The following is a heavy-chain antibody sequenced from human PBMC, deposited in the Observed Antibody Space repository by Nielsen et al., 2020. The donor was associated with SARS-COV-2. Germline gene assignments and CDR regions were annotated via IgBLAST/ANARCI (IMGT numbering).Heavy chain of an antibody. CDR2: INSDGSST. D-gene: IGHD3-3*01. J-gene: IGHJ4*02. Sequence: GGSLRLSCAASGFTFSSYWMHWVRHAPGKGLVWVSRINSDGSSTSYADSVKGRFTISRDNAKNTLYLQMNSLRAEDTAVYYCARDAYDFPPNSFDYWGQGTLVTVSS. CDR1: GFTFSSYW. V-gene: IGHV3-74*01. CDR3: ARDAYDFPPNSFDY.